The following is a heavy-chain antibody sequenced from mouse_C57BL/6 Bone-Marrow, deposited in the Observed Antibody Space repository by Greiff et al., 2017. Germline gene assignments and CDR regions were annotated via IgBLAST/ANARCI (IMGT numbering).Heavy chain of an antibody. CDR1: GYTFTSYW. V-gene: IGHV1-69*01. CDR2: IDPSDSYT. Sequence: QVQLQQPGAELVMPGASVKLSCKASGYTFTSYWMHWVKQRPGQGLEWIGEIDPSDSYTNYNQKFKGKSTLTVDKSSSTASMQLSSLTSEDAAVYYCARAGWFAYWGQGTLGTVSA. J-gene: IGHJ3*01. CDR3: ARAGWFAY.